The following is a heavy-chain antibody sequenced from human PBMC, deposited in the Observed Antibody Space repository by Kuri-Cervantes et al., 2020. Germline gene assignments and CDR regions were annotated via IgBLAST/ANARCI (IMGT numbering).Heavy chain of an antibody. CDR2: IYSGGSA. CDR3: ARVTGDYYYGMDV. Sequence: GESLKISCAASGFTVSSNHMSWVRQAPGKGLEWVSVIYSGGSAYHADSVKGRFTISRDNAKNSLYLQMNSLRAEDTAVYYCARVTGDYYYGMDVWGQGTTVTVSS. V-gene: IGHV3-53*01. D-gene: IGHD4-23*01. J-gene: IGHJ6*02. CDR1: GFTVSSNH.